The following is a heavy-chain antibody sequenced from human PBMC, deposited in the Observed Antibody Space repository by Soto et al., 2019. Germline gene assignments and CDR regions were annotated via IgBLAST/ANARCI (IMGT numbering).Heavy chain of an antibody. CDR3: ARAYGSGYMDV. J-gene: IGHJ6*02. V-gene: IGHV4-59*12. CDR1: GGSISSYY. CDR2: IYDSGSA. Sequence: SETLSLTCTVSGGSISSYYWSWIRQPPGKGLEWIGYIYDSGSANYNPSLKSRVTISVDTSKNQLSLKLSSVTAADTAVYYCARAYGSGYMDVWGQGTTVTVSS. D-gene: IGHD3-10*01.